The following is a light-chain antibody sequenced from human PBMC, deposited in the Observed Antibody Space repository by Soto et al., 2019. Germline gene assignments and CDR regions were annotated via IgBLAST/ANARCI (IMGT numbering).Light chain of an antibody. V-gene: IGKV3-20*01. Sequence: AIQSVRNNYVALSKHHXGEATSLLIYGVSXSANGIPDRLSGSGSGTDFTLNISRMQTDEGATYYCEQYNSYSWTGGQGTKGDIK. CDR1: QSVRNNY. CDR2: GVS. CDR3: EQYNSYSWT. J-gene: IGKJ1*01.